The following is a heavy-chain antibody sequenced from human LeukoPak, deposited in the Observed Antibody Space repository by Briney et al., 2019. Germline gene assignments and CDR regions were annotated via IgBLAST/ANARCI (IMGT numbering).Heavy chain of an antibody. Sequence: ASVKVSCKASGYTFTSYYMHWVRQPPGQGLEWMGIINPSGGSTSYAQKFQGRVTMTRDTSTSTVYMELSSLRSEDTAVYYCARTPYDFWSGYSGYYYMDVWGKGTTVTVSS. CDR3: ARTPYDFWSGYSGYYYMDV. CDR1: GYTFTSYY. D-gene: IGHD3-3*01. V-gene: IGHV1-46*01. J-gene: IGHJ6*03. CDR2: INPSGGST.